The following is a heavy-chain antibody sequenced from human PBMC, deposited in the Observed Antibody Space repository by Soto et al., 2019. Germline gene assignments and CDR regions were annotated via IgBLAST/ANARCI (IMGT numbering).Heavy chain of an antibody. D-gene: IGHD2-21*02. CDR1: GFTFSSYW. CDR2: INSDGSST. V-gene: IGHV3-74*01. J-gene: IGHJ3*02. CDR3: ARIPVVTHDFDI. Sequence: VGSLRLSCAASGFTFSSYWMHWVRQAPGKGLVWVSRINSDGSSTSYADSVKGRFTISRDNAKNTLYLQMNSLRAEDTAVYYCARIPVVTHDFDIWGQGTMVTVSS.